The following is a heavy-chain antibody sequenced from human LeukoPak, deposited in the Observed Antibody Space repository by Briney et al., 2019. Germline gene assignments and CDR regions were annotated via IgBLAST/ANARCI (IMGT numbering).Heavy chain of an antibody. CDR3: ARESPRTFGWRKYYGMDV. J-gene: IGHJ6*02. Sequence: PGRSLRLSCVASGFTFSSYNMHWVRQAPGKGLEWVAVISKDKSFEYYGGSVKGRFTISRDNPRNTLYLEMNSLRAEDTAVYYCARESPRTFGWRKYYGMDVWGQGTTVTVSS. D-gene: IGHD2/OR15-2a*01. CDR1: GFTFSSYN. V-gene: IGHV3-30*03. CDR2: ISKDKSFE.